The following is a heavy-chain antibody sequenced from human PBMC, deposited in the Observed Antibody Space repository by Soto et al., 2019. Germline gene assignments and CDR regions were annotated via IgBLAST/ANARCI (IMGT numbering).Heavy chain of an antibody. J-gene: IGHJ4*02. V-gene: IGHV2-5*02. Sequence: QITLKESGPTLVKPTQTLTLTCTFSGFSLSTSGVGVGWIRQPPGKALEWLALIYWDDDKRYSPSLKSRLTITKDTSKNQVVLTMTNIDPVDTATYYCAHTLLRYFDWLGLYDYWGQGTLVTVSS. CDR1: GFSLSTSGVG. CDR2: IYWDDDK. CDR3: AHTLLRYFDWLGLYDY. D-gene: IGHD3-9*01.